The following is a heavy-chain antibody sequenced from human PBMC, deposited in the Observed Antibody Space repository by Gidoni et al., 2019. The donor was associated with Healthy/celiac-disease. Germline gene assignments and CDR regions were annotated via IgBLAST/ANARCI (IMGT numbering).Heavy chain of an antibody. CDR2: IYHSGST. V-gene: IGHV4-4*02. D-gene: IGHD6-19*01. J-gene: IGHJ4*02. CDR1: GGSIRSSNW. CDR3: ARAGVYSSGWSVSSLDY. Sequence: QVQLQESGPGLVQPSGTLSLTCAVSGGSIRSSNWWSWVRQPPGKGLEWIGEIYHSGSTNYNPSLKSRVTISVDKSKNQFSLKLSSVTAADTAVYYCARAGVYSSGWSVSSLDYWGQGTLVTVSS.